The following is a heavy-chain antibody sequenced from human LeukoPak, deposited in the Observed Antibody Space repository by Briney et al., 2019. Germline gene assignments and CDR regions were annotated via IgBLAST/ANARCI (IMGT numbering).Heavy chain of an antibody. D-gene: IGHD6-13*01. CDR2: IYYTGST. V-gene: IGHV4-59*01. CDR3: VRGIAAAGLYFDY. J-gene: IGHJ4*02. Sequence: KPSETLSLTCTVSGGSISSYYWSWIRQPPGKGLEWIGYIYYTGSTKYNPSLKGRVTISVDTSKNQFSLKLRSVTAADTAVYYFVRGIAAAGLYFDYWGQGTLVTVSS. CDR1: GGSISSYY.